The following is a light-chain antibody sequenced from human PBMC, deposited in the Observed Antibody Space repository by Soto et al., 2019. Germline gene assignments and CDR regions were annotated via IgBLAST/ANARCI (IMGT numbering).Light chain of an antibody. V-gene: IGLV1-51*02. CDR1: SSNIGNNY. Sequence: QSVLTQPPSVSAAPGQKVTISCSGSSSNIGNNYVSWYQQLPGTAPKLLIYENNKRPSGIPDRFSGSKSGTSATLGITGLQTGDEADYYCGTCDSSLSWVFGGGTKLTVL. CDR2: ENN. CDR3: GTCDSSLSWV. J-gene: IGLJ2*01.